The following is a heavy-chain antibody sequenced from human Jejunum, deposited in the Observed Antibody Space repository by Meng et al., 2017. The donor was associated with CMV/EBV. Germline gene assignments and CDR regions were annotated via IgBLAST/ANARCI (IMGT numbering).Heavy chain of an antibody. J-gene: IGHJ5*02. V-gene: IGHV4-4*07. CDR3: ARESGSYYWFDP. Sequence: LHESGPGPVKSSEALSLTCFVSAGPISGNYWSWIRQPAGKGLEWIGRIYTSGSTHYNPSLKSRLTMSVDLAKNQISLKLSSVTAADTAVYYCARESGSYYWFDPWGQGTLVTVSS. CDR1: AGPISGNY. D-gene: IGHD1-26*01. CDR2: IYTSGST.